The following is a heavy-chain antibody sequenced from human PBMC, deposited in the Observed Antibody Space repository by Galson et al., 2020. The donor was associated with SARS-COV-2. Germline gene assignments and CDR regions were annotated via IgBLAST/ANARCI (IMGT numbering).Heavy chain of an antibody. V-gene: IGHV4-61*09. CDR1: GGSISSGSYY. J-gene: IGHJ4*02. D-gene: IGHD3-22*01. CDR3: ARGFSGYSLDY. Sequence: ETSETLSLTCTVSGGSISSGSYYWSWIRQPAGKGLEWIGHIYTSGSTNYNPSLKSRVTISVDTSKNQFSLKLSSVTAADTAVYYCARGFSGYSLDYWGQGTLVTVSS. CDR2: IYTSGST.